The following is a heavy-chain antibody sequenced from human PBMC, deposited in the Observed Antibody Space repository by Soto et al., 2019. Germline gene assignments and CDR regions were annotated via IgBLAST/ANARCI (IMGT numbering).Heavy chain of an antibody. CDR1: GFSLSSSRVA. D-gene: IGHD5-18*01. CDR2: IYWDDDK. CDR3: AHQAQLDSIMVTRNYFDY. Sequence: QITLKESGPTLVKPTQTLTLTCTFSGFSLSSSRVAVGWIRQPPGKALEWLALIYWDDDKRYSPSLQSRLTIAKVTSKNQVVLTMTNMDPVDTATYYCAHQAQLDSIMVTRNYFDYWGQGILVTVSS. J-gene: IGHJ4*02. V-gene: IGHV2-5*02.